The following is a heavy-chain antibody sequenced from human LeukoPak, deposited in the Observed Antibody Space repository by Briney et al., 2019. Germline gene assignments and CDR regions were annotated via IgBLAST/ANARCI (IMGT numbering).Heavy chain of an antibody. CDR2: INHSGST. Sequence: PETLSLTCAVYGGSFSGYYWSWIRQPPGKELEWIGEINHSGSTNYNPSLKSRVTISVDTSKNQFSLKLSSVTTADTAVYYCARDSGGSSWLLPGFWGQGTLVTVSS. CDR1: GGSFSGYY. J-gene: IGHJ4*02. V-gene: IGHV4-34*01. D-gene: IGHD6-13*01. CDR3: ARDSGGSSWLLPGF.